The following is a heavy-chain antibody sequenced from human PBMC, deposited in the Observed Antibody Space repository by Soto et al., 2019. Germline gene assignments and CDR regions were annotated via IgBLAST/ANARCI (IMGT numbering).Heavy chain of an antibody. CDR2: ISGYNGNT. CDR3: ARANTWVTRRVGTH. CDR1: GYSFTNYG. D-gene: IGHD1-26*01. Sequence: QIHLEQSRIEMKEPGTSLKISCATSGYSFTNYGISWVRQAPGQGLEWMGWISGYNGNTKYAQSFHDRVVMTADKFTSTGYLEMRNLRSNDTAVYYCARANTWVTRRVGTHWGQGTKVTVSS. V-gene: IGHV1-18*01. J-gene: IGHJ4*02.